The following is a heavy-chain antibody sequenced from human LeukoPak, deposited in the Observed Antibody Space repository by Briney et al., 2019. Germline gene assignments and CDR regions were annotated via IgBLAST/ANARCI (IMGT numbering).Heavy chain of an antibody. V-gene: IGHV3-9*01. J-gene: IGHJ6*02. CDR3: AKDRYCSSTSCYPKPYYYYYGMDV. CDR2: ISWNSGSI. CDR1: GFTFDDYA. D-gene: IGHD2-2*01. Sequence: PDRSLRLSCAASGFTFDDYAMPWVRQAPGKGLEWVSGISWNSGSIGYADSVKSRFTISRDNAKNSLYLQMNSLRAEDTALYYCAKDRYCSSTSCYPKPYYYYYGMDVWGQGTTVTVSS.